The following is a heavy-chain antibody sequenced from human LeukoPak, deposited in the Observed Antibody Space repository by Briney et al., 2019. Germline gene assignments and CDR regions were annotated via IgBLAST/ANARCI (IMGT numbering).Heavy chain of an antibody. CDR1: GGSISSSSYY. J-gene: IGHJ4*02. CDR2: LYYSGST. V-gene: IGHV4-39*01. CDR3: AIGATTVVTSFDY. Sequence: PSETLSLTCTVSGGSISSSSYYWGWIRQPTGKGLEWIGSLYYSGSTYYNPSLKSRVTISVDTSKNQFSLKLSSVTAADTAVYYCAIGATTVVTSFDYWGQGTLVTVSS. D-gene: IGHD2-2*01.